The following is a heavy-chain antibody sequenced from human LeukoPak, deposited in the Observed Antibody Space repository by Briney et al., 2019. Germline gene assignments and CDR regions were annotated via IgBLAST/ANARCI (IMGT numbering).Heavy chain of an antibody. CDR3: ARAVSSGYDPFDY. CDR2: IYSGGNT. Sequence: GGSLRLSCAASGFTVSSNYMSWVRQAPGKGLEWVSVIYSGGNTYYADSVKGRFTIFRDNSKNTLYLQMDSLRAEDTAVYYCARAVSSGYDPFDYWGQGTLVTVSS. CDR1: GFTVSSNY. V-gene: IGHV3-53*01. J-gene: IGHJ4*02. D-gene: IGHD3-22*01.